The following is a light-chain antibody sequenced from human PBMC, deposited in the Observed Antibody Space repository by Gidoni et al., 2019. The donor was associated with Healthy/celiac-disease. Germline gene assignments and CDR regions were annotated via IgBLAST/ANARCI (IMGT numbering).Light chain of an antibody. CDR3: CSYAGSYTLV. CDR1: SSDVGGYNY. V-gene: IGLV2-11*01. CDR2: DVS. J-gene: IGLJ2*01. Sequence: QSALTQPRSVSGSPGQSATISCTGTSSDVGGYNYVSWNQRHPGKAPKLMIYDVSNRRSAVPDRFSGSKSGNTASLASSGLQAEDEADYYCCSYAGSYTLVFGGGAKLTVL.